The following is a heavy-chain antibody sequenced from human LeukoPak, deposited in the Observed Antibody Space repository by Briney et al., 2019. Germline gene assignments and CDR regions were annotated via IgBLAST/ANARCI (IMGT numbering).Heavy chain of an antibody. D-gene: IGHD6-13*01. V-gene: IGHV4-4*02. Sequence: SETLSLTCAVSGGSISSSNWWSWIRQPPGKGLEWIGEIYHSGSTNYNPSLKSRLTISVDTSKNQFSLKLSSVTAADTAVYYCARTTEAHSWRTRYYDYYMDVWGKGTTVAVSS. CDR3: ARTTEAHSWRTRYYDYYMDV. J-gene: IGHJ6*03. CDR2: IYHSGST. CDR1: GGSISSSNW.